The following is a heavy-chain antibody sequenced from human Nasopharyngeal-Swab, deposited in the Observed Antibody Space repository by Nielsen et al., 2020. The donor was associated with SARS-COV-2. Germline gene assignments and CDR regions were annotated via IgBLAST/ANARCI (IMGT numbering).Heavy chain of an antibody. CDR3: ARDRTNDYYYYMDV. D-gene: IGHD1-1*01. CDR2: ISSSSSYI. Sequence: GESLKISCAASGFSFNSFAMSWVRQAPGKGLEWVSSISSSSSYIYYADSVKGRFTISRDNAKNSLYLQMNSLRAEDTAVYYCARDRTNDYYYYMDVWGKGTTVTVSS. J-gene: IGHJ6*03. V-gene: IGHV3-21*01. CDR1: GFSFNSFA.